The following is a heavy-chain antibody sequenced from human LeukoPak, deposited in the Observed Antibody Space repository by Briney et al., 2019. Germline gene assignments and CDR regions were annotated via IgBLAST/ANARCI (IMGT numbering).Heavy chain of an antibody. Sequence: KPSETLSLTCTVSGGSISSYYWSWIRQPAGKGLEWIGRIYTSGSTNYNPSLKSRVTMSVDTSKNQFSLKLSSVTAADTAVYYCARDKSRVAFGVVGPSYYMDVWGKGTTVTVSS. CDR2: IYTSGST. J-gene: IGHJ6*03. CDR3: ARDKSRVAFGVVGPSYYMDV. D-gene: IGHD3-3*01. CDR1: GGSISSYY. V-gene: IGHV4-4*07.